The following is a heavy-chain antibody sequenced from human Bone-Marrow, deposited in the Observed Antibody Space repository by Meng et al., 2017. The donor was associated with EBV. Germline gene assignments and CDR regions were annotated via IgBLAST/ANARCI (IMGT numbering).Heavy chain of an antibody. CDR3: ARLQRDCSSTSCYPFDY. CDR1: GYTFTGYY. V-gene: IGHV1-2*06. D-gene: IGHD2-2*01. Sequence: QGELVQAGAEVQKPGASVKVSCKASGYTFTGYYMHWVRQAPGQGLEWMGRINLNSGGTNYAQKFQGRVTMTRDTSISTAYMELSNLRSDDGAVYYCARLQRDCSSTSCYPFDYWGQGTLVTVFS. J-gene: IGHJ4*02. CDR2: INLNSGGT.